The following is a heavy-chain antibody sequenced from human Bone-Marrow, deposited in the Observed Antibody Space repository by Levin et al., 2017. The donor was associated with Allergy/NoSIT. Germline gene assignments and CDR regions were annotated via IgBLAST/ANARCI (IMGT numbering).Heavy chain of an antibody. J-gene: IGHJ3*02. CDR1: GFTFDDYT. V-gene: IGHV3-43*01. CDR3: AKDLNAGWPEAFDI. Sequence: GGSLRLSCAASGFTFDDYTMHWVRQPPGKGLEWVSLITWDGGSTYYADSVKGRFTISRDNSKNSLYVQMNSLRTEDTALYYCAKDLNAGWPEAFDIWSQGTLVTVSS. D-gene: IGHD6-19*01. CDR2: ITWDGGST.